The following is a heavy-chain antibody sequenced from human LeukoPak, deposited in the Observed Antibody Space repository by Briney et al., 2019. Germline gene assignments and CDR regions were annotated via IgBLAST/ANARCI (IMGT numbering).Heavy chain of an antibody. CDR2: ISGSGGDT. V-gene: IGHV3-23*01. J-gene: IGHJ4*02. CDR1: GFTFNNYA. Sequence: GGFLRLSCAASGFTFNNYALSWVRQAPGKGLEWVSAISGSGGDTYYAGSVKGRFTISRDFSKNTLYLQMNSLRVEDTALYYCAKGPKLGDGFHCDSWGQGTLVTVSS. D-gene: IGHD5-24*01. CDR3: AKGPKLGDGFHCDS.